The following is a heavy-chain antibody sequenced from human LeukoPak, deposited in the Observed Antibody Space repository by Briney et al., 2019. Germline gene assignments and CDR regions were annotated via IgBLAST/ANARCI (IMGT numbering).Heavy chain of an antibody. D-gene: IGHD6-19*01. CDR2: INPNSGGT. J-gene: IGHJ4*02. V-gene: IGHV1-2*02. CDR3: ARDQWLVAYYFDY. CDR1: GYTFTGYY. Sequence: GASVKVSCKASGYTFTGYYMHWVRQAPGQGLEWMGWINPNSGGTNYAQKFQGRVTMTRDTSISTAYMELSRLRSDDTAVYYCARDQWLVAYYFDYWGQGTLVTVSS.